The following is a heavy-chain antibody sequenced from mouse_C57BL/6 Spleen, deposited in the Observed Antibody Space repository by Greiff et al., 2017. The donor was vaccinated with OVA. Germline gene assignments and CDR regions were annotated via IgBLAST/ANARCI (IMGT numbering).Heavy chain of an antibody. CDR2: IWSDGST. Sequence: QVQLKESGPGLVAPSQSLSITCTVSGFSLTSYGVHWVRQPPGKGLEWLVVIWSDGSTTYNSALKSRLSISKDNSKSQVFLKMNSLQTDDTAMYYGDRQSLDGYYTWLAYWGKGTLVTVSA. CDR1: GFSLTSYG. J-gene: IGHJ3*01. D-gene: IGHD2-3*01. V-gene: IGHV2-6-1*01. CDR3: DRQSLDGYYTWLAY.